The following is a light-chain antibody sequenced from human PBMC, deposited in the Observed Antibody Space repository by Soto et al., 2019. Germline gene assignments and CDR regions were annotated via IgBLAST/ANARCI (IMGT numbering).Light chain of an antibody. Sequence: EIVMTQSPATLSVSPGERATLSCRASQSVSSNLAWYQQKPGQAPRLLIYGASTRATGIPARFSGSGSGTEFTLTISSLRSEDFAVYYCQQYNTPYTFGQGTKLEIK. CDR3: QQYNTPYT. V-gene: IGKV3-15*01. CDR2: GAS. J-gene: IGKJ2*01. CDR1: QSVSSN.